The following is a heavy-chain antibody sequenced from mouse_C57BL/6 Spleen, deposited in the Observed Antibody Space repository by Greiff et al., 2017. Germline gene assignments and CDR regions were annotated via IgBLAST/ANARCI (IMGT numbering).Heavy chain of an antibody. CDR1: GYSFTGYY. D-gene: IGHD1-1*01. J-gene: IGHJ1*03. CDR2: INPSTGGT. V-gene: IGHV1-43*01. CDR3: ARRELRWYFDV. Sequence: EVKLQQSGPELVKPGASVKISCKASGYSFTGYYMHWVKQSSEKSLEWIGEINPSTGGTSYNQKFKGKATLTVDKSSSTAYMQLKSLTSEDSAVYYCARRELRWYFDVWGTGTTVTVSS.